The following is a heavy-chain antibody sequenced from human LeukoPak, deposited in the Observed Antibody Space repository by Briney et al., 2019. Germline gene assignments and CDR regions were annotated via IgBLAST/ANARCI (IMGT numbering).Heavy chain of an antibody. Sequence: SETLSLTCTVSGGSLSSYYWSWIRQPPGKGLEWIGYIYYSGSTNYNPSLKSRVTMSVDTSKNQFSLILTSVTAADTAVYYCTKIANGGLSDYWGQGTLVTVSS. CDR3: TKIANGGLSDY. V-gene: IGHV4-59*01. J-gene: IGHJ4*02. CDR1: GGSLSSYY. CDR2: IYYSGST. D-gene: IGHD2-8*01.